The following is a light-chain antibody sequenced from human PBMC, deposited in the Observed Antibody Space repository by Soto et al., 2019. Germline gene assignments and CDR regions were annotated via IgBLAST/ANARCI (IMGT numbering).Light chain of an antibody. J-gene: IGKJ4*01. V-gene: IGKV1-5*01. CDR1: QSISSW. CDR2: DAS. Sequence: DIQMTQSPSTMSASVGDRVTITCRASQSISSWLAWYQQKPGKAPKLLIYDASSLASGIPSRFSGSGSDTEFTLTINNLQPDDFATYHCQQYSRYSLTFGGGTKVEIK. CDR3: QQYSRYSLT.